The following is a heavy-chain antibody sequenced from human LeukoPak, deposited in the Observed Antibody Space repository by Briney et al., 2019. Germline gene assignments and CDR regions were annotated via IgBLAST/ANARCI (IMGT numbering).Heavy chain of an antibody. Sequence: GESLKISCKGSGYIFTNYWIGWVRQMPGKGLEWMGIIHPVDSDTRYSPSFQGRVTISADKSINTAYLQWSSLKASDTAMYYCARLQSGQWLLFDYWGQGTLVTVSS. CDR2: IHPVDSDT. CDR1: GYIFTNYW. J-gene: IGHJ4*02. D-gene: IGHD6-19*01. V-gene: IGHV5-51*01. CDR3: ARLQSGQWLLFDY.